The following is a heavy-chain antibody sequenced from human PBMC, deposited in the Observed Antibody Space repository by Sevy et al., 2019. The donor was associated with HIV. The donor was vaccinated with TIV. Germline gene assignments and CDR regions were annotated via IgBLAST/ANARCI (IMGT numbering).Heavy chain of an antibody. D-gene: IGHD6-13*01. V-gene: IGHV1-18*04. CDR3: ARSPKGIAAAGTTSYYYGIDV. Sequence: ASLKVSCKASGYTFTSYGISWVRQAPGQGLEWMGWISAYNGNTNYAQKLQGRVTMTTDTSTSTAYMELRSLRSDDTAVYYCARSPKGIAAAGTTSYYYGIDVWGQGTTVTVSS. J-gene: IGHJ6*02. CDR1: GYTFTSYG. CDR2: ISAYNGNT.